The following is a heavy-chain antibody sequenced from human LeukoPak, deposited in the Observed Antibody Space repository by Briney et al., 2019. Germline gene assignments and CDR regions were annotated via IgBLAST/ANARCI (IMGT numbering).Heavy chain of an antibody. Sequence: ASVKVSCKASGYTFTSFDINWVRQATGQGLEWMGGMNPNSGNTGYAQKFQDRVTITRDTSINTAYMELSSLRSEDTAVYYCASLLTYSTDWFLFWGQGTLVTVSS. V-gene: IGHV1-8*03. D-gene: IGHD3-9*01. CDR1: GYTFTSFD. J-gene: IGHJ4*02. CDR3: ASLLTYSTDWFLF. CDR2: MNPNSGNT.